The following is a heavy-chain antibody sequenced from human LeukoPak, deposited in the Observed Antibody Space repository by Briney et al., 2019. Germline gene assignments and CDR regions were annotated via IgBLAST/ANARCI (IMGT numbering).Heavy chain of an antibody. V-gene: IGHV3-23*01. CDR3: AKGSVVVARFDY. J-gene: IGHJ4*02. Sequence: WGSLRLSCAASGFTFSSYAMNWVRQAPGKGLEWVSAISGSGSTTYYADSVKGRFTISRDNSKNTLYLQMNSLRAEDTAVYYCAKGSVVVARFDYWGQGTLVTVSS. CDR2: ISGSGSTT. D-gene: IGHD2-15*01. CDR1: GFTFSSYA.